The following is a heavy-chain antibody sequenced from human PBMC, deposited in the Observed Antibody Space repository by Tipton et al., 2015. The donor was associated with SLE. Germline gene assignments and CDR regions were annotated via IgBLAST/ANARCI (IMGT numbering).Heavy chain of an antibody. CDR2: IYYSGST. D-gene: IGHD5-12*01. V-gene: IGHV4-31*02. CDR1: GGSISSGGYY. CDR3: ARDEGDSGYAQLNY. J-gene: IGHJ4*02. Sequence: LRLSCTVSGGSISSGGYYWSWIRQHPGKGLEWIGYIYYSGSTYYNPSLKSRVTISVDTSKNQFSLKLGSVTAADTAVYYCARDEGDSGYAQLNYWGQGTLVTVSS.